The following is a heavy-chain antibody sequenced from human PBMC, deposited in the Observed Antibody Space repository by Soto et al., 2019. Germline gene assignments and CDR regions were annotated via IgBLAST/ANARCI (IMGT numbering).Heavy chain of an antibody. Sequence: PGGSLRLSCAASGFTFSSYGMHWVRQAPGKGLEWVAVISYDGSNKYYADSVKGRFTISRDNSKSTLYLQMNSLRAEDTDVYYCAKAPRPWIVVVIPWFDPWGQGTLVTVSS. D-gene: IGHD3-22*01. CDR3: AKAPRPWIVVVIPWFDP. J-gene: IGHJ5*02. CDR1: GFTFSSYG. V-gene: IGHV3-30*18. CDR2: ISYDGSNK.